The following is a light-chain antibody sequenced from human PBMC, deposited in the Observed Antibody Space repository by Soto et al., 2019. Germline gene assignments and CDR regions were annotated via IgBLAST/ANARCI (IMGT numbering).Light chain of an antibody. Sequence: QSVLAQSASVSGSPGQSITISCTGTSSDLSGYNYVSWHQQHPGKAPKLIIYEVSNRPSGVSNRFSGSKSGNTASLTISGLQAEDEADYYCSSYASSRGVFGTGTKVTVL. CDR2: EVS. V-gene: IGLV2-14*01. J-gene: IGLJ1*01. CDR3: SSYASSRGV. CDR1: SSDLSGYNY.